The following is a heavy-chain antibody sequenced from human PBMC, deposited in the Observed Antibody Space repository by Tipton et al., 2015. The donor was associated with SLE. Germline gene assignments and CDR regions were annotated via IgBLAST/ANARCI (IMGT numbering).Heavy chain of an antibody. V-gene: IGHV3-49*03. CDR1: GFTFGDFE. Sequence: SLRLSCTASGFTFGDFEMSWFRQAPGKGLEWVGFIRSKADGGTTDYAASVKGRFTISRDDSKSIAYLQMNSLRAEDTAVYYCARVGDGMDVWGQGTTVTVSS. CDR3: ARVGDGMDV. CDR2: IRSKADGGTT. J-gene: IGHJ6*02.